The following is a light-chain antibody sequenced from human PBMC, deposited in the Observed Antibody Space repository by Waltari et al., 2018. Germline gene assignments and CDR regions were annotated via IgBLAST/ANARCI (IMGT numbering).Light chain of an antibody. V-gene: IGKV4-1*01. CDR2: WAS. CDR3: QQYYDTPQT. J-gene: IGKJ1*01. CDR1: QSVLYRASNRNY. Sequence: DIVMTQSPDSLAVSLGERATLNCKSSQSVLYRASNRNYLAWYQQKSGQPPKLLIYWASTRESGVPDRFSGSGSGTDFTLTISSLQAEDVAVYYCQQYYDTPQTFGQGTKVEIK.